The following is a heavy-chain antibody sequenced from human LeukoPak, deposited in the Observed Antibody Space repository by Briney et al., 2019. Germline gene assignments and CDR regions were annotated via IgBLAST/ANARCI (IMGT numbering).Heavy chain of an antibody. J-gene: IGHJ5*02. CDR2: INSSCGST. Sequence: GASVKVSCKASGYTFTGYYMHWVRQAPGQGLEWMGIINSSCGSTSYAQKFQGRVTMTRDTSTSTVYMELSSLRSEDTAVYYCARDLGVVVPAAPPSLGYWFDPWGQGTLVTVSS. CDR1: GYTFTGYY. D-gene: IGHD2-2*01. CDR3: ARDLGVVVPAAPPSLGYWFDP. V-gene: IGHV1-46*01.